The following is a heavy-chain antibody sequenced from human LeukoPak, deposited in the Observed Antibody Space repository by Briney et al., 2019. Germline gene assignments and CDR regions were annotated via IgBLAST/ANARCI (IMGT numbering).Heavy chain of an antibody. J-gene: IGHJ5*02. CDR1: GFTFSSYG. CDR2: IWFDGSNK. V-gene: IGHV3-33*01. D-gene: IGHD1-26*01. CDR3: ARRMYSGSQNCLDP. Sequence: PGRSLRLSCAASGFTFSSYGMHWVRQAPGKGLEWVAVIWFDGSNKNYADSVKGRFTISRDNPKNTVYLQMNSLRAEDTAVYYCARRMYSGSQNCLDPWGQGTLVTVSS.